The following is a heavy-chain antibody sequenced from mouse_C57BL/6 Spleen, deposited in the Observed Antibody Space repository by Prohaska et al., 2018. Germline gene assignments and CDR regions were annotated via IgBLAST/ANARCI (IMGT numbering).Heavy chain of an antibody. D-gene: IGHD2-2*01. CDR1: GYTFTSYW. J-gene: IGHJ3*01. V-gene: IGHV1-53*01. CDR2: INPSNGGI. CDR3: ARGYNGGFAY. Sequence: QVQLQQPGAELVMPGASVKLSCTASGYTFTSYWMHWVKQRPGQGLEWIGNINPSNGGINYKEKGKSKATLTVDKDSSTAYMQSSSLTYEDSAVYDCARGYNGGFAYWGQGTLVTVSA.